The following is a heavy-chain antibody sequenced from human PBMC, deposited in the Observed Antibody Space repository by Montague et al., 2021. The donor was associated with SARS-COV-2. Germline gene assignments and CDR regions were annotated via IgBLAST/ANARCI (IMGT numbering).Heavy chain of an antibody. V-gene: IGHV4-34*01. J-gene: IGHJ3*02. CDR1: GGSFSGYY. CDR3: ARGQVTIFGVLIMLPAAGALDI. CDR2: VNHSGST. Sequence: SETLSLTCAVYGGSFSGYYWSWIHQPPGKGLEWIGEVNHSGSTNYNPSLKSRVTISVDTSKNQFSLKMNSVSAADTAVYYCARGQVTIFGVLIMLPAAGALDIWGRGTMVSVSS. D-gene: IGHD3-3*01.